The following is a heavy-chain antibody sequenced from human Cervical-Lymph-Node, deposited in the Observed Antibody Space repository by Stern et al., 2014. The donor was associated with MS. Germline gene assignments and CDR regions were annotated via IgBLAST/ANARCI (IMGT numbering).Heavy chain of an antibody. V-gene: IGHV1-2*02. CDR2: IGPNSGGT. J-gene: IGHJ6*02. CDR1: GYSFTAYY. CDR3: ARERHSMDV. Sequence: QVQLVQSGAEVKKPGASVKVSCKASGYSFTAYYMHWVRQAPGQGLEWMGWIGPNSGGTKSAQNFQGRVTMTRDTSIMTFYMELSGLTSDDTAVFYCARERHSMDVWGQGTTVTVSS.